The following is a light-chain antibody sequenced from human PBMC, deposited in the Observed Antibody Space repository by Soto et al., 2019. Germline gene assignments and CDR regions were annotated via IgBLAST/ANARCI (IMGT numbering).Light chain of an antibody. CDR1: SSNIGAGYD. Sequence: QSVLTQPPSVSGAPGQRVTISCTGGSSNIGAGYDVHWYQQLPGTAPKLLIYGNSNRPSGVPDRFSGSKSGTSASLAITGLQAEDEACYYCQSYDNRLGGYVLFGGGTKVTLL. CDR3: QSYDNRLGGYVL. J-gene: IGLJ2*01. V-gene: IGLV1-40*01. CDR2: GNS.